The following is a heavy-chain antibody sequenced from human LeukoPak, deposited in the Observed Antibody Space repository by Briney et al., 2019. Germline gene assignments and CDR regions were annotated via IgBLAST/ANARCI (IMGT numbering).Heavy chain of an antibody. V-gene: IGHV5-51*01. Sequence: GESLKISCKGSGYTFTSYWIGWARQMPGKGLEWMGIVYPGNSETRYSPSFQGQVTFAGDKSISTAYLQWSSLGASDTAMYYCARPKGVETEADMAFMDDAFDIWGQGTMVTVSS. D-gene: IGHD5-18*01. CDR1: GYTFTSYW. J-gene: IGHJ3*02. CDR2: VYPGNSET. CDR3: ARPKGVETEADMAFMDDAFDI.